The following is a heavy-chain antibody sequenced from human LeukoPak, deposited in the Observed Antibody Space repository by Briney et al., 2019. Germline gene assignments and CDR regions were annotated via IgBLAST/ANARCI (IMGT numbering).Heavy chain of an antibody. V-gene: IGHV3-23*01. J-gene: IGHJ1*01. CDR1: GFTFSSYA. CDR3: AKAIVVVPAAMLYFQH. CDR2: ISGSGGST. D-gene: IGHD2-2*01. Sequence: PGGSLRLSCAASGFTFSSYAMSWVRQAPGKGLEWVSAISGSGGSTYYADSVKGRFTISRDNSKNTLYLQMNSLRAEDTAVYYCAKAIVVVPAAMLYFQHWGQGTLVTVSS.